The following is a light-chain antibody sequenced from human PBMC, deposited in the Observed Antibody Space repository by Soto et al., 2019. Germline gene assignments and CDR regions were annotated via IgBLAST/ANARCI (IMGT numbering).Light chain of an antibody. Sequence: EIVLTQSPATLSLSPGDGATLSCRASQSVSRYLAWYQQKPGQAPRLLIYDASNRATGIPARFSGSGSGTDFTLAISSLEPEDFAVYSYQQRSDWGTFGQGTKVEI. CDR1: QSVSRY. J-gene: IGKJ1*01. CDR2: DAS. CDR3: QQRSDWGT. V-gene: IGKV3-11*01.